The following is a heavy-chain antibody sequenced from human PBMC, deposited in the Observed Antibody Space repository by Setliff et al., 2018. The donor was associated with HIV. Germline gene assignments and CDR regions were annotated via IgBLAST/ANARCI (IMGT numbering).Heavy chain of an antibody. V-gene: IGHV4-4*07. J-gene: IGHJ6*03. Sequence: PSETLSLTCTVSGGSISSHYWSWIRQTAGKGLEWIGLIYTSGSTNYNPSLKSRVSISVDTSKKQVSLKLNSVTAADTAVYYCARGLTIFGVATPGIYSFMDVWGKGTTVTVSS. CDR1: GGSISSHY. CDR3: ARGLTIFGVATPGIYSFMDV. D-gene: IGHD3-3*01. CDR2: IYTSGST.